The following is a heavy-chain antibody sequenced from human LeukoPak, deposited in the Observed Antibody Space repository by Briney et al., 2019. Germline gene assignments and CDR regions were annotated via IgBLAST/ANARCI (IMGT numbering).Heavy chain of an antibody. CDR2: ISSTGTYI. Sequence: GGSLRLSCAASGFTFSTYTMNWVRQAPGKGLEWVSSISSTGTYIYYADSLKRRFTISRDNAKNSLYLQMNGLRDEDTAIYYCARPPSPNSITTSQFFDYWGQGTLVTVSS. CDR3: ARPPSPNSITTSQFFDY. V-gene: IGHV3-21*01. D-gene: IGHD3-22*01. CDR1: GFTFSTYT. J-gene: IGHJ4*02.